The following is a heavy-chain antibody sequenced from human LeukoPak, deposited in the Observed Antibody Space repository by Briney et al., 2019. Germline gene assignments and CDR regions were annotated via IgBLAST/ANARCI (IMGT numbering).Heavy chain of an antibody. D-gene: IGHD3-22*01. J-gene: IGHJ3*02. Sequence: ASVKVSCKASGYTFSNYGISWVRQAPGQGLEWMGWISAYNGDTNYAQKLQGRVTLTTDTSTSTAYMELRSLRSDDTAVYYCARHRLPRVYYDSSGYYHAAFDIWGQGTMVTVSS. CDR1: GYTFSNYG. CDR3: ARHRLPRVYYDSSGYYHAAFDI. V-gene: IGHV1-18*01. CDR2: ISAYNGDT.